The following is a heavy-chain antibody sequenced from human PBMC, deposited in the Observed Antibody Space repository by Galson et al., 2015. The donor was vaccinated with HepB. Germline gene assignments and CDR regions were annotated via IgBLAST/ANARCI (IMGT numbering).Heavy chain of an antibody. Sequence: SLRLSCAASGLILSEYSMHWVRQAPGKGLEWVAVVSYDGSNKNYADSVKGRFTISRDNSKNTLFLQMKSLRGEDTAVYYCAQDKRSISARHVSYYYYGMTSGAKGPRSPSP. V-gene: IGHV3-30*18. CDR2: VSYDGSNK. J-gene: IGHJ6*02. CDR1: GLILSEYS. CDR3: AQDKRSISARHVSYYYYGMTS. D-gene: IGHD6-6*01.